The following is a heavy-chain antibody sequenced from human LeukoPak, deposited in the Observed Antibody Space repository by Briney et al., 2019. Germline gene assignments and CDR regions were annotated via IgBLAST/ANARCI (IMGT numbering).Heavy chain of an antibody. CDR1: GFTFSTYG. CDR2: ISGSGGST. CDR3: ARAPSVTTAYYYYYYMDV. D-gene: IGHD4-11*01. J-gene: IGHJ6*03. Sequence: GGSLRLSCVASGFTFSTYGMSWVRQAPGKGLEWVSAISGSGGSTYYADSVKGRFTISRDNAKNSLYLQMNSLRAEDTAVYYCARAPSVTTAYYYYYYMDVWGKGTTVTVSS. V-gene: IGHV3-23*01.